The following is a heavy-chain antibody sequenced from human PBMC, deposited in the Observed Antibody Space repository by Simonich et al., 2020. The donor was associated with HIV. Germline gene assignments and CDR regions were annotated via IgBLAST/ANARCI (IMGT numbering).Heavy chain of an antibody. D-gene: IGHD3-22*01. CDR1: GFTFSNYA. Sequence: ESGGGVVQPGRSLRLSCAASGFTFSNYAMHWVRQAPGKGLEWVAVVWYDGTSKFYADSLKGRFTISRDNSKNTLYLQMNSLRAEDTAMYYCARSQYYYDSSGYYFDYWGQGTLVTVSS. V-gene: IGHV3-33*08. J-gene: IGHJ4*02. CDR3: ARSQYYYDSSGYYFDY. CDR2: VWYDGTSK.